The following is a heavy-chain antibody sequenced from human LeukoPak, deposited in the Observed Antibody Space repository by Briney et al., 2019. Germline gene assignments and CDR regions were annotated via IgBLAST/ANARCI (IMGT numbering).Heavy chain of an antibody. D-gene: IGHD6-19*01. CDR1: GFTFSSYA. J-gene: IGHJ5*02. Sequence: GGSLRLSCAASGFTFSSYAMSWVRQAPGKGLEWVSAISGSGGSTYYADSVKGRFTISRDNSKKTLYLQMNSLRAEDTAVYYCARDRSGRGGFDPWGQGTLVTV. V-gene: IGHV3-23*01. CDR3: ARDRSGRGGFDP. CDR2: ISGSGGST.